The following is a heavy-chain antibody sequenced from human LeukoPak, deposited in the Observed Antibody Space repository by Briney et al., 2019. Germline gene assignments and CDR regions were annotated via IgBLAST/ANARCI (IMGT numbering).Heavy chain of an antibody. CDR1: GGSISSSNW. D-gene: IGHD2-15*01. CDR2: IYHSGST. J-gene: IGHJ4*02. CDR3: ARDLRYCSGGSCHNGDY. Sequence: SETLSLTCAISGGSISSSNWWSWVRQPPGKGLEWIGEIYHSGSTNYNPSLKSRVTISVDKSKNQFSLKLSSVTAADTAVYYCARDLRYCSGGSCHNGDYWGQGTLVTVSS. V-gene: IGHV4-4*02.